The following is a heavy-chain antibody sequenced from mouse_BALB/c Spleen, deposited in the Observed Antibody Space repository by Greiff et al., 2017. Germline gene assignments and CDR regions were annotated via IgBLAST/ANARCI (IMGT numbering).Heavy chain of an antibody. CDR2: ISSGGST. V-gene: IGHV5-6-5*01. D-gene: IGHD1-1*02. J-gene: IGHJ4*01. CDR1: GFTFSSYA. Sequence: EVNVVESGGGLVKPGGSLKLSCAASGFTFSSYAMSWVRQTPEKRLEWVASISSGGSTYYPDSVKGRFTISRDNARNILYLQMSSLRSEDTAMYYCARGQGGYYDYAMDYWGQGTSVTVSS. CDR3: ARGQGGYYDYAMDY.